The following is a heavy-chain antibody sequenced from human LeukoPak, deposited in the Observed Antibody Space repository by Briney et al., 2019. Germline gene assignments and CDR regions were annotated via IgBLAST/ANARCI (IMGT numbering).Heavy chain of an antibody. Sequence: ASVKVSCKASGYTFTSYYMHWVRQAPGQGLEWMGIINPSGGSTSYAQKFQGRVTMTRDMSTSTVYMELSSLRSEDTAVYYCARDQSPPRGWFDPWGQGTLVTVSS. CDR1: GYTFTSYY. J-gene: IGHJ5*02. D-gene: IGHD3-10*01. CDR3: ARDQSPPRGWFDP. CDR2: INPSGGST. V-gene: IGHV1-46*01.